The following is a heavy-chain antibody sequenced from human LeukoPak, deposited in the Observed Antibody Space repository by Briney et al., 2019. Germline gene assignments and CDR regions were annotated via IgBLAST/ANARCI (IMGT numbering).Heavy chain of an antibody. V-gene: IGHV4-34*01. CDR1: GGSFSDYY. CDR2: SSHSGIT. CDR3: ARDGGPNNYWFDP. J-gene: IGHJ5*02. D-gene: IGHD1-20*01. Sequence: PSETQSLTCTVYGGSFSDYYWMWIRQSPGRGLEWIGESSHSGITNYSPSLKSRVTVSVDTSKNQFSLKLTSVTAADTAVYYCARDGGPNNYWFDPWGQGTLVTVSS.